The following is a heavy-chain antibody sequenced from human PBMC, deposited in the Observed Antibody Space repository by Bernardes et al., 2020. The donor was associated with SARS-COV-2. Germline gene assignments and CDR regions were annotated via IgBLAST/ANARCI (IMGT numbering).Heavy chain of an antibody. J-gene: IGHJ5*02. CDR3: ARRRIVVAAEDWFDP. D-gene: IGHD2-15*01. Sequence: CETLSPTCTVSGGSVRTSDYFWGWIRQTPGKGLQLIGSVFYNGRAYYNPSLKSRVTISVDTSKNQFSLKLNSVTTADTAVYYCARRRIVVAAEDWFDPWGQGILVTVSS. CDR1: GGSVRTSDYF. CDR2: VFYNGRA. V-gene: IGHV4-39*01.